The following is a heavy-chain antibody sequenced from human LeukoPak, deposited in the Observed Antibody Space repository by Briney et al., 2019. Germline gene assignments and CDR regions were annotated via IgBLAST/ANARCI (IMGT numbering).Heavy chain of an antibody. CDR3: ARDVAVGYYGSGREAFDI. CDR2: IYYSGST. V-gene: IGHV4-59*01. D-gene: IGHD3-10*01. J-gene: IGHJ3*02. Sequence: PSGTLSLTCTVSGGSISYYYWSWIRQPPGKGLEWIGYIYYSGSTNYNPSLKCRVTISVDTSKNQFSLKLSSVTAADTAVYYCARDVAVGYYGSGREAFDIWGQGTMVTVSS. CDR1: GGSISYYY.